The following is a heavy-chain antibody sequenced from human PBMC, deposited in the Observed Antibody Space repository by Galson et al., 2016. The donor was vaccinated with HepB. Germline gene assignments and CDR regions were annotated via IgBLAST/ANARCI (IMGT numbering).Heavy chain of an antibody. D-gene: IGHD6-19*01. Sequence: SETLSLTCSVSGGSVSSPTYYWSWIRQPPGKALEWIGYIYYSGSTSYNPSPKSRLTISLDTSKNQISLQVNSVTAADTAIYYCAGGSTHSSGWYLYWGQGTLVTVSS. CDR2: IYYSGST. CDR3: AGGSTHSSGWYLY. J-gene: IGHJ4*02. CDR1: GGSVSSPTYY. V-gene: IGHV4-61*01.